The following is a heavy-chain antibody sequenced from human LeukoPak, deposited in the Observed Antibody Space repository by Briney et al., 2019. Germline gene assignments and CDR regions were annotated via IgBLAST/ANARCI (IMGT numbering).Heavy chain of an antibody. J-gene: IGHJ6*03. V-gene: IGHV1-2*06. D-gene: IGHD2-8*01. Sequence: ASVKVSCKTSGYTFTDSYVHWVRQAPGQGLEWMGRINPNSGDPNYPQKFQGRVTMTRDTSISTAYMEMSSLTSDDTAVYYCARSARHCNNGVCFTDYYIDLWGKGTTVIVSS. CDR3: ARSARHCNNGVCFTDYYIDL. CDR2: INPNSGDP. CDR1: GYTFTDSY.